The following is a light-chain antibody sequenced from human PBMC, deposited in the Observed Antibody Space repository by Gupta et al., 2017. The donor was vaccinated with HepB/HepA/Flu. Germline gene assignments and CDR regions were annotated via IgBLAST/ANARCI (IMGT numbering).Light chain of an antibody. CDR1: QGISSS. Sequence: DIQMTQSPSSLSASVGDRVTITCRASQGISSSLSWYQQKPGTAPKLLIYRAFSLQSGVPSRFSGSGSGTDFTLTITSLQPEDSATYFCQQTYGTPYTFGLGSQLEIK. CDR3: QQTYGTPYT. J-gene: IGKJ2*01. CDR2: RAF. V-gene: IGKV1-39*01.